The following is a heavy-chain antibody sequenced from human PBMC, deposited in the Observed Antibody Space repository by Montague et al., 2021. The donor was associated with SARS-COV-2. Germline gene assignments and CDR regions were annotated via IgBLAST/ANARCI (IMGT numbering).Heavy chain of an antibody. CDR1: GFTFSSYA. D-gene: IGHD3-16*02. V-gene: IGHV3-30*04. CDR3: ARDNYDYVWGSYRYIY. CDR2: ISYDGSNK. J-gene: IGHJ4*02. Sequence: SLRLSCAASGFTFSSYAMHWVRQAPGKGLEWVAVISYDGSNKYHADSXXGRFTISRDNSKNTLYLQMNSLRAEDTAVYYCARDNYDYVWGSYRYIYWGQGTLVTVSS.